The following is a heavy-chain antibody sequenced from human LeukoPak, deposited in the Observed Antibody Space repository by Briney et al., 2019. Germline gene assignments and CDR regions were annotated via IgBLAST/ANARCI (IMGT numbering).Heavy chain of an antibody. CDR2: ISGSGGST. CDR1: GFTFSSYA. Sequence: GGSLRLSCAASGFTFSSYAMIWVRQAPGKGLEWGSAISGSGGSTYYADSVKGRFTISRDNSKNTLYLQMNSLGAEDTAVYYCAKDGIAAAGTGSPYYFDYWGQGTLVTVSS. V-gene: IGHV3-23*01. J-gene: IGHJ4*02. CDR3: AKDGIAAAGTGSPYYFDY. D-gene: IGHD6-13*01.